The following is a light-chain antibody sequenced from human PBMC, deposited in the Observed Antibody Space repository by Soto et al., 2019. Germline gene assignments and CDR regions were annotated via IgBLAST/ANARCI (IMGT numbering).Light chain of an antibody. CDR1: QSVSSSY. Sequence: ENVLTQSPGTLSLSPGERATLSCRASQSVSSSYLAWYQQKPGQAPRLLIYGASSRSTDIPDRFSGNGSWTDITLTIRRLERVDFPVYYCEKYVTFGQVTEVNI. J-gene: IGKJ1*01. V-gene: IGKV3-20*01. CDR2: GAS. CDR3: EKYVT.